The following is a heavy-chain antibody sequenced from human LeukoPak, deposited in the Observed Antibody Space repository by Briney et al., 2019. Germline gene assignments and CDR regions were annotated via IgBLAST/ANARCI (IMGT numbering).Heavy chain of an antibody. CDR2: INPNSGGT. D-gene: IGHD3-3*01. J-gene: IGHJ4*02. CDR1: GYTFTGYY. Sequence: ASVKVSCTASGYTFTGYYIHCVRQAPGQGLEWMGWINPNSGGTNYAQKFQGRVTMTRDTSISTAYMELSRLRSDDTAVYYCARGSDDCWSGYSPSYWGQGTLATVSS. V-gene: IGHV1-2*02. CDR3: ARGSDDCWSGYSPSY.